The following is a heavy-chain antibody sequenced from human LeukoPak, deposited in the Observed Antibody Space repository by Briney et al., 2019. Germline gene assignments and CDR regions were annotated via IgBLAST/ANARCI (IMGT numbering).Heavy chain of an antibody. D-gene: IGHD1-14*01. CDR2: ISGSGGST. CDR1: GFTFSSYA. CDR3: AKDHPGGRKRHRPVPPSDY. Sequence: GGSLRLSCAASGFTFSSYAMSWVRQAPGKGLEWVSAISGSGGSTYYADSVKGRFTISRDNSKNTLYLQMNSLRAEDTAVYYCAKDHPGGRKRHRPVPPSDYWGQGTLVTVSS. V-gene: IGHV3-23*01. J-gene: IGHJ4*02.